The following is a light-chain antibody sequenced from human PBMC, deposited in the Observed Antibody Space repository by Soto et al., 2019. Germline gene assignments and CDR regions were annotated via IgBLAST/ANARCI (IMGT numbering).Light chain of an antibody. CDR2: AAS. CDR1: QDINGW. V-gene: IGKV1-12*01. J-gene: IGKJ3*01. Sequence: DLQMTQSPSSVSASVGDRVTITCRTSQDINGWLAWYQQKPGKAPKLLIYAASRLQSGVPSRFSGSGSGTDFTLTISRLQPEDFATYYCQQANSFPLTFGPGTKVDVK. CDR3: QQANSFPLT.